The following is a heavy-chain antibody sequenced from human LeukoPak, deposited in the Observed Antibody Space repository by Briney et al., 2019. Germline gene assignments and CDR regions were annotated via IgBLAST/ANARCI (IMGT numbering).Heavy chain of an antibody. D-gene: IGHD2-21*02. Sequence: SVKVSCKASGGTFSSYAISWVRQAPGQGLEWMGRIIPILGIANYAQKFQGRVTVTADKSTSTAYMELSSLRSEDTAVYYCARDIVVVTASGMDVWGQGTTVTVSS. J-gene: IGHJ6*02. CDR1: GGTFSSYA. V-gene: IGHV1-69*04. CDR2: IIPILGIA. CDR3: ARDIVVVTASGMDV.